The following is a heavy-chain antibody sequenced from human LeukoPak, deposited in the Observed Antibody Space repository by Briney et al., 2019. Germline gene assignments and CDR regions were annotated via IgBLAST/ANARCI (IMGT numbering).Heavy chain of an antibody. J-gene: IGHJ4*02. V-gene: IGHV5-51*01. CDR3: ARHRRIAAAGTTSDLDY. D-gene: IGHD6-13*01. CDR2: IYPGDSDT. Sequence: GASLQISCKGSGYRFTSYWIGWGRQVPGKGLEWMGIIYPGDSDTRYSPSFQGQVTISADKSISTAYLQWSSLKASDTAMYYCARHRRIAAAGTTSDLDYWGQGTLVTVSS. CDR1: GYRFTSYW.